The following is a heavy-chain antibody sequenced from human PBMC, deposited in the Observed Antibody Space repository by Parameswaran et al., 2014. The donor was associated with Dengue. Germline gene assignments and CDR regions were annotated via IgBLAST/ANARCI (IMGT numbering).Heavy chain of an antibody. Sequence: WVRQAPGQGLEWMGGIIPIFGTANYAQKFQGRVTITADESTSTAYMELSSLRSEDTAVYYCAREAEVPKYYDFWSGYYDSMDYYYGMDVWGQGTTVTVSS. CDR2: IIPIFGTA. CDR3: AREAEVPKYYDFWSGYYDSMDYYYGMDV. D-gene: IGHD3-3*01. V-gene: IGHV1-69*01. J-gene: IGHJ6*02.